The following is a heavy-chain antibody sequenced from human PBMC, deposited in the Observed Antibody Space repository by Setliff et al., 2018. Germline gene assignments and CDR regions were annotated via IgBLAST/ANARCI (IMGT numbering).Heavy chain of an antibody. CDR3: MGSYGSWGYYFDY. J-gene: IGHJ4*02. V-gene: IGHV4-34*01. Sequence: PSETLSLTCAVYGGSFSGYYWSWIRQPPGKGLEWLGEINHSGSTNYNPSLKSRVTISVDTSKNQFSLKLISVTAADTAVYYCMGSYGSWGYYFDYWGQGTLVTVSS. CDR1: GGSFSGYY. CDR2: INHSGST. D-gene: IGHD5-18*01.